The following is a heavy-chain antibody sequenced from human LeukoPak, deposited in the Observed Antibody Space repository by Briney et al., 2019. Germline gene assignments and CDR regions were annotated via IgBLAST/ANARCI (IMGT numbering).Heavy chain of an antibody. CDR1: GFTFSNYA. J-gene: IGHJ4*02. CDR2: ISVGGGST. D-gene: IGHD3-16*01. CDR3: AKHNLRSDSTPWFGSFDY. V-gene: IGHV3-23*01. Sequence: GGSLRLSCAASGFTFSNYAMSWVRQAPGKGLEWVSVISVGGGSTYYADSVKGRFTISRDNSKNTLYLQMNSLRAEDTAVYYCAKHNLRSDSTPWFGSFDYWGQGTLVTVSS.